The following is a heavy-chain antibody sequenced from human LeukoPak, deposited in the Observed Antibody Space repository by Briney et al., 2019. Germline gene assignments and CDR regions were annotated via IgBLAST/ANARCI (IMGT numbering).Heavy chain of an antibody. CDR2: ISYDGSNK. D-gene: IGHD6-6*01. CDR1: GFTFSRYA. J-gene: IGHJ4*02. V-gene: IGHV3-30-3*01. Sequence: PGGSLRLSCAASGFTFSRYAMHWVRQAPGKGPEWVAIISYDGSNKYFADSVKGRFTISRDNSKNTLYLQMNSLRAEDTAVYYCAKGPPNALLASSRYSFHYWGQGTLVTVSS. CDR3: AKGPPNALLASSRYSFHY.